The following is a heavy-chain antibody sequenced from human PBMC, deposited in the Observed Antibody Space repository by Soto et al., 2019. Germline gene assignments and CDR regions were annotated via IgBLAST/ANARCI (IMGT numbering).Heavy chain of an antibody. J-gene: IGHJ5*02. CDR1: GYTFTGYY. CDR3: ARARITMVRGIKSAVNWFDP. CDR2: INPNSGGT. D-gene: IGHD3-10*01. Sequence: ASVKVSCKASGYTFTGYYMHWVRQAPGQGLEWMGWINPNSGGTNYAQKFQGWVTMTRDTSISTAYMELSRLRSDDTAVYYCARARITMVRGIKSAVNWFDPWGQGTLVTVSS. V-gene: IGHV1-2*04.